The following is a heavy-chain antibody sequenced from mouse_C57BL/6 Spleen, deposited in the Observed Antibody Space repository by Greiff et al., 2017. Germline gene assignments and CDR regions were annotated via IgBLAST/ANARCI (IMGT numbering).Heavy chain of an antibody. CDR3: ARKADYGGAWFAY. Sequence: QVQLQQSGAELMKPGASVQLSCKATGYTFTGYWIEWVKQRPGHGLEWIGEILPGSGSTNYNEKFKGKATFTADTSSNTAYMQLSSLTTEDSAIYYCARKADYGGAWFAYWGQGTLVTVSA. CDR2: ILPGSGST. CDR1: GYTFTGYW. D-gene: IGHD2-4*01. J-gene: IGHJ3*01. V-gene: IGHV1-9*01.